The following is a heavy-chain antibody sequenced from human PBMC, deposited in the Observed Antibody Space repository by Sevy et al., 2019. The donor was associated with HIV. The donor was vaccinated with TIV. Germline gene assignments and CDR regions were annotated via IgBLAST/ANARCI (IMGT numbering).Heavy chain of an antibody. J-gene: IGHJ4*02. CDR1: GFTVSSNY. Sequence: GGSLRLSCAASGFTVSSNYMSWVRQAPGKGLECVSSISSSGSYIYYADSVKGRFTISRDDAKNSLYLQMNTLRAEDAALYYCARVRPYDTRDFDYWGQGTLVTVSS. CDR3: ARVRPYDTRDFDY. V-gene: IGHV3-21*01. D-gene: IGHD3-22*01. CDR2: ISSSGSYI.